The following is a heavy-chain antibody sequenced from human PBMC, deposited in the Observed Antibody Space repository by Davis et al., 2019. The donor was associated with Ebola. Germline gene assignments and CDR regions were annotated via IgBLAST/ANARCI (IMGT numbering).Heavy chain of an antibody. CDR1: GYTFTNYY. D-gene: IGHD5-12*01. V-gene: IGHV1-46*03. CDR3: TTPGGRDSGYDVFDI. CDR2: SNPNDGRT. Sequence: ASVKVSCKASGYTFTNYYMHWVRQAPGQGLDWMGVSNPNDGRTIYAQKFQGCVTVTSDTSSTTVYMDLSSLGSEDSALYYCTTPGGRDSGYDVFDIWGQGTMVTVSS. J-gene: IGHJ3*02.